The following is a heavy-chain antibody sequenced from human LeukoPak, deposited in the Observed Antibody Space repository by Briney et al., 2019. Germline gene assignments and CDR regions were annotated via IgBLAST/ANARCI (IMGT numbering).Heavy chain of an antibody. Sequence: PSETLSLTCTVSGGSISSGDYYWSWIRQPPGKGLEWIGYIYYSGSSYFSPSLKSRVTISVDTSKNQFSLKLSSVTAADTALYYCAILKVDANNYFDYWGQGTLVTVSS. J-gene: IGHJ4*02. V-gene: IGHV4-30-4*01. CDR2: IYYSGSS. D-gene: IGHD2-8*01. CDR3: AILKVDANNYFDY. CDR1: GGSISSGDYY.